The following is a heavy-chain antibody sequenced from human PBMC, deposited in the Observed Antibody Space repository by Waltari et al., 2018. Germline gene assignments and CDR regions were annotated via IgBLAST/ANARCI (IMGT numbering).Heavy chain of an antibody. V-gene: IGHV3-7*01. CDR2: IKTDGGEE. CDR3: ARDQWFGFDI. Sequence: EVQLVESGGGLFQPGGSLGLSSAASGSAFSNYWMSWVRQAPGKGVEWMANIKTDGGEEYYVDSVRGRFTISRDNAKNLLFLQMNSLRPEDTAVYYCARDQWFGFDIWGQGTMVTVSS. D-gene: IGHD3-22*01. J-gene: IGHJ3*02. CDR1: GSAFSNYW.